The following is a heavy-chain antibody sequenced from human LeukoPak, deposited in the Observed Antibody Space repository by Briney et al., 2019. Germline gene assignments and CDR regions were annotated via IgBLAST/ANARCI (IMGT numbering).Heavy chain of an antibody. Sequence: PSETLSLTCAVYGGSFSGYYWSWIRQPPGKGLEWIGEINHSGSTNYNPSLTSRVTISVDTSKNQFSLKLSSVTAADTAVYYCARGARLLTGGRSIVVVPAAPYRYYYYYMDVWGKGTTVTVSS. D-gene: IGHD2-2*01. J-gene: IGHJ6*03. CDR3: ARGARLLTGGRSIVVVPAAPYRYYYYYMDV. CDR1: GGSFSGYY. CDR2: INHSGST. V-gene: IGHV4-34*01.